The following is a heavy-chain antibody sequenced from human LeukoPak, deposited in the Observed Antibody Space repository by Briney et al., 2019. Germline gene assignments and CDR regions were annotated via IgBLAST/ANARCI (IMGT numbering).Heavy chain of an antibody. Sequence: GGSLRLSCAAAGFTFNSYAMTWVRQAPGKGLEWVSSISGRAIATFHADSVKGRFTISRDNSKNTVYLQMSSLSDEDTAVYYCAKGPTSYGASYHYYMDVWGKGTTVTVSS. CDR2: ISGRAIAT. D-gene: IGHD4-17*01. V-gene: IGHV3-23*01. CDR3: AKGPTSYGASYHYYMDV. J-gene: IGHJ6*03. CDR1: GFTFNSYA.